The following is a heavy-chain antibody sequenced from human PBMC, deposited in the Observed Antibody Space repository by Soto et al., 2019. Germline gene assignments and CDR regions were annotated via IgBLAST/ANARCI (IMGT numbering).Heavy chain of an antibody. J-gene: IGHJ4*02. CDR2: IYVDGSGT. Sequence: EVQLVESGGGLVQPGGSLRLSCASSGLTFSRSWMNWVRQVPGKGLVWVSSIYVDGSGTTYADSVKGRFTISRDNAKNTLYLQMNSFRAEDTAGDYCVQNYGDYVYLGQGTLLSVSS. CDR1: GLTFSRSW. CDR3: VQNYGDYVY. V-gene: IGHV3-74*01. D-gene: IGHD4-17*01.